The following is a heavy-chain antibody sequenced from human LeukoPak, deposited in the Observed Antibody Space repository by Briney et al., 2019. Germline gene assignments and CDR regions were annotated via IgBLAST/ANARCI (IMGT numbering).Heavy chain of an antibody. CDR2: ISDSGGST. CDR1: GITLSNYG. J-gene: IGHJ4*02. V-gene: IGHV3-23*01. CDR3: AKRGVVIRVVLVGFHKEAYYFES. D-gene: IGHD3/OR15-3a*01. Sequence: PGASLRLSCAVSGITLSNYGMSWGRQAPENGLEWGAGISDSGGSTKYADSVKGRFTISRDNPKNTLFLQMNSLRAEDTAVYFCAKRGVVIRVVLVGFHKEAYYFESWGQGALVTVSS.